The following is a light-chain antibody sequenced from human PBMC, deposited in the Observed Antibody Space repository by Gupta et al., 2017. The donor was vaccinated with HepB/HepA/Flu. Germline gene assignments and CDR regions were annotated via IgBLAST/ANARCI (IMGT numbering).Light chain of an antibody. CDR1: NLGSKS. CDR2: DDS. CDR3: QVWDSSSDHVV. J-gene: IGLJ2*01. Sequence: SFVLTQPPSVSVAPGQTARITCEGNNLGSKSVPWYQQKPGQAPLLVVYDDSDRPSGIPERFSGSNSVNTATLTISRVEAGDEADYYCQVWDSSSDHVVFGGGTKLTVL. V-gene: IGLV3-21*02.